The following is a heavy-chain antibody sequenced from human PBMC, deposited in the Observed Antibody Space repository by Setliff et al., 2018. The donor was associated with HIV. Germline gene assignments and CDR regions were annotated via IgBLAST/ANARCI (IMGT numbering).Heavy chain of an antibody. D-gene: IGHD3-10*01. CDR3: ARAEFLGPESDFDI. V-gene: IGHV1-2*02. J-gene: IGHJ3*02. CDR2: INPNSGGT. Sequence: ASVKVSCKASGYTFTGYYMHWVRQAPGQGLEWMGWINPNSGGTNYAQKFQGRVTITADKSTSTAYLELSGLTYDDTAIYYCARAEFLGPESDFDIWGQGTMVTVSS. CDR1: GYTFTGYY.